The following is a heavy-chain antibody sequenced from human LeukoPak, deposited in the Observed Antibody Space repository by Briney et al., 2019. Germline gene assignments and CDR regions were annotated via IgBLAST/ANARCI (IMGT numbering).Heavy chain of an antibody. J-gene: IGHJ4*02. V-gene: IGHV4-59*01. CDR1: GGSISSYY. CDR2: IYYSGST. Sequence: SETLSLTCTVSGGSISSYYWSWIRQPPGKGLEWIGYIYYSGSTNYNPSLKSRVTISVDTSKNQFSLKLSSVTAADTAVYYCARDTGYYEGFFDYWGQGTLVTVSS. D-gene: IGHD3-22*01. CDR3: ARDTGYYEGFFDY.